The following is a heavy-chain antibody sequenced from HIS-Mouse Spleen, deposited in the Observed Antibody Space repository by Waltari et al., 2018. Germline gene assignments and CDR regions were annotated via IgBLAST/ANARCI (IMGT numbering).Heavy chain of an antibody. J-gene: IGHJ3*02. Sequence: QVQLVQSGAEVKKPGSSVKVSCKASGGTFSSYAISWVRQAPGQGLEWMGRIIPSLGIANYAQKFQGRVTITADKSTSTAYMELSSLRSEDTAVYYCARGSIAARREDDAFDIWGQGTMVTVSS. CDR2: IIPSLGIA. CDR1: GGTFSSYA. V-gene: IGHV1-69*04. D-gene: IGHD6-6*01. CDR3: ARGSIAARREDDAFDI.